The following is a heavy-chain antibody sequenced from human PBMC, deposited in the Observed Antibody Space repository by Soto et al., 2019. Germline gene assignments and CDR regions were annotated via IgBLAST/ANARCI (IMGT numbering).Heavy chain of an antibody. CDR1: GGTFSSYA. V-gene: IGHV1-69*13. Sequence: ASVKVSCKASGGTFSSYAISWVRQAPGQGLEWMGGIIPIFGTANYAQKFQVRVTITADEFTSSAYMELRSLKSEDTAFYYCARGTSHSATPYYYYMDVWGKGTTVTVSS. CDR2: IIPIFGTA. D-gene: IGHD2-2*01. J-gene: IGHJ6*03. CDR3: ARGTSHSATPYYYYMDV.